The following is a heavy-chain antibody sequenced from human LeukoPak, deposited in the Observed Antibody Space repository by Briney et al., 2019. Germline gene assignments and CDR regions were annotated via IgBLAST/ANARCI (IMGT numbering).Heavy chain of an antibody. V-gene: IGHV3-9*01. CDR2: ISWNSGSI. CDR3: VRVGDGYNYLGEYFQH. Sequence: QAGGSLRLSCAASGFTFDDYAMHWVRQAPGKDLEWVSGISWNSGSIGYADSVKGRFTISRDNAKNSLYLQMNSLRAEDTALYYCVRVGDGYNYLGEYFQHWGQGTLVTVSS. CDR1: GFTFDDYA. D-gene: IGHD5-24*01. J-gene: IGHJ1*01.